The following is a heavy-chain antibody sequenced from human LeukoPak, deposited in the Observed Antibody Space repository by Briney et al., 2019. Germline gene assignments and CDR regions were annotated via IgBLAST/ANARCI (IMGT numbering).Heavy chain of an antibody. CDR2: LYHSDSI. J-gene: IGHJ6*03. Sequence: SETPSLTCAVSGYSISSGYYWIWIRPPPGKGLEWIGSLYHSDSIYYNPSLESRVTMSVDTSKNQFSLKLSFVTAADTAVYYCARQHDSYHYYYVDVWGKGTTVTVSS. V-gene: IGHV4-38-2*01. CDR3: ARQHDSYHYYYVDV. CDR1: GYSISSGYY. D-gene: IGHD6-13*01.